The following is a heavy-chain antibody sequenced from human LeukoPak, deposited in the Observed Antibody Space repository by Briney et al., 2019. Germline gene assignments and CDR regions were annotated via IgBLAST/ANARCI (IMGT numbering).Heavy chain of an antibody. D-gene: IGHD2-15*01. CDR1: GFTFSSYA. CDR3: AKDQEYCSGGSCYSALDY. CDR2: ISGSGGST. V-gene: IGHV3-23*01. Sequence: PGGSLRLSCAASGFTFSSYAMSWVRQAPGKGLEWVSAISGSGGSTYYADSVKGRFTISRDNSKNTLYLQMNSLRAEDTAVYYCAKDQEYCSGGSCYSALDYWGQGTLVTVSS. J-gene: IGHJ4*02.